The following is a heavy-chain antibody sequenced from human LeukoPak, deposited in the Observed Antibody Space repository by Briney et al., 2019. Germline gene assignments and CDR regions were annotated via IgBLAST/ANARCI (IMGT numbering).Heavy chain of an antibody. D-gene: IGHD3-22*01. CDR1: GYTFTSYG. CDR3: ARARLYYYDSSGYYTYYYYGMDV. J-gene: IGHJ6*02. V-gene: IGHV1-69*13. CDR2: IIPIFGTA. Sequence: SVKVSCKASGYTFTSYGISWVRQAPGQGLEWMGGIIPIFGTANYAQKFQGRVTITADESTSTAYMELSSLRSEDTAVYYCARARLYYYDSSGYYTYYYYGMDVWGQGTTVTVSS.